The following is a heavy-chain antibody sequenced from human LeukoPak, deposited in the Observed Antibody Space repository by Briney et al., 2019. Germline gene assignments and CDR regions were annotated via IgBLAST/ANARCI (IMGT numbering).Heavy chain of an antibody. CDR2: ISSNSDYI. Sequence: GRSLRLSCAASGFTFSSYGMHWVRQAPGKGLEWVSSISSNSDYIYYADSVKGRFTISRDNAKNSLYLQMNSLRAEDTAVYYCARGLCGGDCYDYWGQGTLVTVSS. J-gene: IGHJ4*02. D-gene: IGHD2-21*01. CDR3: ARGLCGGDCYDY. V-gene: IGHV3-21*01. CDR1: GFTFSSYG.